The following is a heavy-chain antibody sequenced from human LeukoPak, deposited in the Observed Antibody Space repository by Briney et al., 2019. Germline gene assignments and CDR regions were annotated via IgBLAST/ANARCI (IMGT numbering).Heavy chain of an antibody. CDR3: ARDHGLWWDWFDP. V-gene: IGHV4-30-4*01. CDR1: GGSISSGDYY. Sequence: SQTLSLTCTVSGGSISSGDYYWSWIRQPPGKGLEWIGYIYYSGSTYYNPSLKSRVTISVDTSKNQFSLKLSSVTAADTAVYYCARDHGLWWDWFDPWGQGTLVTVSS. CDR2: IYYSGST. D-gene: IGHD4/OR15-4a*01. J-gene: IGHJ5*02.